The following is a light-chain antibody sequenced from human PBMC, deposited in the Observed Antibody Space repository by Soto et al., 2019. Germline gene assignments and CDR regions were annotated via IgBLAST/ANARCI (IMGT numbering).Light chain of an antibody. CDR2: KAS. CDR1: QSISSW. V-gene: IGKV1-5*03. J-gene: IGKJ1*01. CDR3: QQYNSYWT. Sequence: DIQMSQSPSTLSASVGDRVTITCRASQSISSWLAWYQQKPGKAPKLLIYKASSLESGVPSRFSGSGSGTEFTLTISSLQPDDFATYYYQQYNSYWTFGQGTKVDNK.